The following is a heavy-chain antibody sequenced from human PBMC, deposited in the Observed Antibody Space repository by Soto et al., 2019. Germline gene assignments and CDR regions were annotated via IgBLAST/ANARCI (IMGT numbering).Heavy chain of an antibody. J-gene: IGHJ4*02. V-gene: IGHV4-61*01. CDR3: AIGYSGYDNGFDY. CDR1: GGSVSSGSYY. D-gene: IGHD5-12*01. Sequence: QVQLQESGPGLVKPSETLSLTCTVSGGSVSSGSYYWSWIRQPPGKGLEWIGYIFYSGTTNYNPSLKSRVTMSVDTSKNQFSLKLSSVTAADTAVYYCAIGYSGYDNGFDYWGQGTLATVSS. CDR2: IFYSGTT.